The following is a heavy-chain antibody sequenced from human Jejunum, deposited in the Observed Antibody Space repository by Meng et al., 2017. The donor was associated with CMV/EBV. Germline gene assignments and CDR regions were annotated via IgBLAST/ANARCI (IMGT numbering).Heavy chain of an antibody. Sequence: QDQLVQSGAEVKKPGSSVKVACKTSGGSFSTYTFSWVRQAPGQGLEWMGGLIPVLNKAKSAPRFQDRVTFTADETTTTAYMELSSLTFEDTAVYFCARGRGNQPLFDFWGQGTLVTVFS. V-gene: IGHV1-69*10. CDR2: LIPVLNKA. CDR1: GGSFSTYT. J-gene: IGHJ4*02. CDR3: ARGRGNQPLFDF. D-gene: IGHD2/OR15-2a*01.